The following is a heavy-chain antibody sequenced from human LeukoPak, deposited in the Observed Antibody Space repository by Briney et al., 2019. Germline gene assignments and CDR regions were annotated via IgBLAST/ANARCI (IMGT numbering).Heavy chain of an antibody. V-gene: IGHV3-23*01. CDR1: GFTFITHS. CDR2: ISGSGGST. Sequence: GGSLSLSCAASGFTFITHSLGWVRKAPGKGLEWVSAISGSGGSTYYADSVKGRFTISRDNSKNTLYLQMNSLRAEDTAVYYCAKDGGWSSSWTGLDYWGQGTLVTVSS. D-gene: IGHD6-13*01. J-gene: IGHJ4*02. CDR3: AKDGGWSSSWTGLDY.